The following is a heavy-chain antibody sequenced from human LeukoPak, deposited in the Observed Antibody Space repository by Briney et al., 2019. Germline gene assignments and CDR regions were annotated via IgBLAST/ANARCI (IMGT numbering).Heavy chain of an antibody. Sequence: PGGSLRLTCAASGFTFSSYSMNWVRQAPGKGLEWVSSISSSSSYIYYADSVKGRFTISRDNAKNSLYLQMNSLRAEDTAVYYCARDRDGSGRPIAHRHYYYMDVWGKGTTVTVSS. CDR3: ARDRDGSGRPIAHRHYYYMDV. CDR2: ISSSSSYI. CDR1: GFTFSSYS. J-gene: IGHJ6*03. V-gene: IGHV3-21*01. D-gene: IGHD3-10*01.